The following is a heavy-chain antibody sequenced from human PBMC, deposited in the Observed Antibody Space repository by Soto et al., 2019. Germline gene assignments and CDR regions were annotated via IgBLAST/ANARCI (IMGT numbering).Heavy chain of an antibody. J-gene: IGHJ5*02. D-gene: IGHD3-3*01. V-gene: IGHV4-59*01. CDR1: GGSISSYY. CDR2: IYYSGST. Sequence: PSETLSLTCTVSGGSISSYYWSWIRQPPGKGLEWIGYIYYSGSTNYNPSLKSRVTISVDTSKNQFSLKLSSVTAADTAVYHCARSPQGDFWSGVGWFDPWGQGTLVTVSS. CDR3: ARSPQGDFWSGVGWFDP.